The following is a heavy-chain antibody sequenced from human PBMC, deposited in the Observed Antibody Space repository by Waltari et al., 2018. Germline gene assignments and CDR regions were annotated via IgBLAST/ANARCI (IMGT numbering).Heavy chain of an antibody. V-gene: IGHV4-59*11. J-gene: IGHJ4*02. D-gene: IGHD1-26*01. Sequence: QVQLQESGPGLVKPSETLSLTCTVPGGSISSHYWSWLRQPPGKGLEVIGYIYYSGSTNYNPSLKSRVTISVDTSKNQFSLKLSSLTAADTAVYYCARASLVGAEVDYWGQGTLVTVSS. CDR1: GGSISSHY. CDR2: IYYSGST. CDR3: ARASLVGAEVDY.